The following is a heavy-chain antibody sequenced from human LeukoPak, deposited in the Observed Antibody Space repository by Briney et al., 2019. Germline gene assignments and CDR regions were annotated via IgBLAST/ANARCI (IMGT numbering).Heavy chain of an antibody. V-gene: IGHV1-69*05. J-gene: IGHJ4*02. CDR2: IIPIFGTA. CDR1: GGTFSSYA. D-gene: IGHD6-6*01. Sequence: GASVEVSCKASGGTFSSYAISWVRQAPGQGLEWMGEIIPIFGTANYAQKFQGRVTITTDESTSTAYMELSSLRSENTAVYYCASTSSSSLHYFDYWGQGTLVTVSS. CDR3: ASTSSSSLHYFDY.